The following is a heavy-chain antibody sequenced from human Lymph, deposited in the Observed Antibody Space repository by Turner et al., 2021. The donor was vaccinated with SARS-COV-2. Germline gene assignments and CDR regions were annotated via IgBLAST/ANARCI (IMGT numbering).Heavy chain of an antibody. CDR3: AKDLAGTYYSSFDY. Sequence: EVQLVESGGGLVQLGRSRRHPCGASGFTFDAYAMHWVRQAPGKGLEWVSGINWSGGSIAYADSVKGRFTISRDNPKNSLYLQMNSLRAEDTAFYYCAKDLAGTYYSSFDYWGQGTLVTVSS. CDR1: GFTFDAYA. D-gene: IGHD1-26*01. V-gene: IGHV3-9*01. CDR2: INWSGGSI. J-gene: IGHJ4*02.